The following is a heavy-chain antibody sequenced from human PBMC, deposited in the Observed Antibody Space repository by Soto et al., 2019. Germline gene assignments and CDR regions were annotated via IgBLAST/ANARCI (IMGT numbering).Heavy chain of an antibody. CDR2: ISSDGST. CDR3: ARDTSGGAYDFLH. Sequence: GGSLRLSCAASGFTVSRIFMTWVRQAPGKGLQWVAVISSDGSTYYADSVKGRFTISRDNSKNTLYLEMNSLRAEDTAVYYCARDTSGGAYDFLHGGQGTLVTVSS. D-gene: IGHD3-3*01. V-gene: IGHV3-66*01. J-gene: IGHJ4*02. CDR1: GFTVSRIF.